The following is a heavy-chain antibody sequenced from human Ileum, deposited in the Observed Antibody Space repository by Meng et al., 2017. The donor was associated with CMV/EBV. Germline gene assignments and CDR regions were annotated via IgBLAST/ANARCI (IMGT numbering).Heavy chain of an antibody. J-gene: IGHJ4*02. CDR2: LYYNGDT. CDR3: AQRIYIDSYYFDS. CDR1: GGPISSNYY. Sequence: PLRQESAPVLVTPSETLSLTCTVSGGPISSNYYWGWIRHSPGKGLEWIGSLYYNGDTYYNPSLKSRVTLSVDTSKNQFSLKLNSVIAADTAVYYCAQRIYIDSYYFDSWGQGTLVTVSS. V-gene: IGHV4-39*07. D-gene: IGHD2/OR15-2a*01.